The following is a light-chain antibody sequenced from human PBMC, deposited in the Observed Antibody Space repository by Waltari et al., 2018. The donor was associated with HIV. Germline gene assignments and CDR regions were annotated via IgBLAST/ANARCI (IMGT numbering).Light chain of an antibody. CDR2: EVT. CDR3: CSYAGSSTWV. Sequence: QSALTKPASVSGSPGQPITISCTGTSSDGESYNLVSWYQQHPGKAPKLMIYEVTKRPSGVSNRFSGSKSGNTASLTISGLQAEDEADYYCCSYAGSSTWVFGGGTKLTVL. V-gene: IGLV2-23*02. CDR1: SSDGESYNL. J-gene: IGLJ3*02.